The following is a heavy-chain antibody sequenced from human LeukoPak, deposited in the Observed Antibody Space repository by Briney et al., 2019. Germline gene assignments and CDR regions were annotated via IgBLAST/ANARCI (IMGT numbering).Heavy chain of an antibody. J-gene: IGHJ4*02. CDR3: AREAMYSYGNNFDY. CDR2: IYYSGST. V-gene: IGHV4-61*01. D-gene: IGHD5-18*01. Sequence: SETLSLTCTVSGGSFSSGSYYWSWIRQPPGKGLEWIGYIYYSGSTNYNPSLKSRGTISVDTSKNQFSLKLSSVTAADTAVYHCAREAMYSYGNNFDYWGQGTLVTVS. CDR1: GGSFSSGSYY.